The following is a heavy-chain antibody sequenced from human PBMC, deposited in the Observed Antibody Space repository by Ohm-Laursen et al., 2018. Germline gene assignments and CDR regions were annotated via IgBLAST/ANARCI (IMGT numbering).Heavy chain of an antibody. D-gene: IGHD3-22*01. Sequence: GSLRLSCTASGFTFSSYAMSWVRQAPGKGLEWVSFISVSGGTTHYRDSVKGRFTISRDNSENSLYLQMNTLRVDDTAVYYCATFYNHAGSGWGRPCDHWGQGTLVTVSA. CDR3: ATFYNHAGSGWGRPCDH. V-gene: IGHV3-23*01. CDR2: ISVSGGTT. CDR1: GFTFSSYA. J-gene: IGHJ4*02.